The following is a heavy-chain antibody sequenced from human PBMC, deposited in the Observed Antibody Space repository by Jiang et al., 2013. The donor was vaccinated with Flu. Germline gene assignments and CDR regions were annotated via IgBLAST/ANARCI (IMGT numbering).Heavy chain of an antibody. Sequence: GPGLVKPSETLSLTCTVSGGSISSYYWSWIRQPPGKGLEWIGYIYYSGSTNYNPSLKSRVTISVDTSKNQFSLKLSSVTAADTAVYYCARSPPGDSSGWYYYYGMDVWGQGTTVTVSS. D-gene: IGHD3-22*01. CDR1: GGSISSYY. V-gene: IGHV4-59*01. CDR2: IYYSGST. J-gene: IGHJ6*02. CDR3: ARSPPGDSSGWYYYYGMDV.